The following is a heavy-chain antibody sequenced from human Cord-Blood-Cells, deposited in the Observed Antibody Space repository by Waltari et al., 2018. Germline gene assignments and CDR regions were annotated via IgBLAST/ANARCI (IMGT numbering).Heavy chain of an antibody. CDR3: ARFDCSGGSCYSAFDI. J-gene: IGHJ3*02. V-gene: IGHV1-8*03. CDR2: MNPNSGNT. D-gene: IGHD2-15*01. Sequence: QVQLVQSGAEVKKPGASVKVSCKASGYTFNSYDINWVGQATGQGLEWMGWMNPNSGNTGYAQKFQGRVTITRNTSISTAYMELSSLRSEDTAVYYCARFDCSGGSCYSAFDIWGQGTMVTVSS. CDR1: GYTFNSYD.